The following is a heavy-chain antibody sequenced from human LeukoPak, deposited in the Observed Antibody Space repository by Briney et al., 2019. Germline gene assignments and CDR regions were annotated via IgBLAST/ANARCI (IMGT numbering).Heavy chain of an antibody. J-gene: IGHJ4*02. Sequence: PSETLSLTCAVYGGSFSGYYWSWIRQPPGKGLEWIGYIYYSGSTNYNPSLKSRVTISVDTSKNQFSLKLSSVTAADTAVYYCARGGRGYSGYDPWTYYFDYWGQGTLVTVSS. CDR3: ARGGRGYSGYDPWTYYFDY. CDR2: IYYSGST. CDR1: GGSFSGYY. V-gene: IGHV4-59*01. D-gene: IGHD5-12*01.